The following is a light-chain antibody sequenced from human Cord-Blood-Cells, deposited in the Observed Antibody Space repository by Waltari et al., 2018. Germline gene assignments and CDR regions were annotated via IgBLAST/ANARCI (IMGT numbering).Light chain of an antibody. Sequence: QSALTQPASMSGSPGQSITISCTGTSSDVGRYNLVSWYQQHPGKAPKLMIYEGSKRPSGVSNRFSGSKSGNTASLTISGLQAEDEADYYGCSYAGSSTVVFGGGTKLTVL. V-gene: IGLV2-23*01. J-gene: IGLJ2*01. CDR2: EGS. CDR3: CSYAGSSTVV. CDR1: SSDVGRYNL.